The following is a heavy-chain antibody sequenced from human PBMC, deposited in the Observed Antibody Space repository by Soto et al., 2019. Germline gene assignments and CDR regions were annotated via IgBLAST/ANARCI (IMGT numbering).Heavy chain of an antibody. J-gene: IGHJ4*01. Sequence: NLSCKASGYTFASYDISWVRQAPGQGPEWMGWISAYNGDTNYAQKLHGRVTMTTDTSTSTAYMEMRSLRSDDTVLYYCARRVRLPPDYWDPEPW. CDR3: ARRVRLPPDY. CDR2: ISAYNGDT. V-gene: IGHV1-18*01. D-gene: IGHD6-25*01. CDR1: GYTFASYD.